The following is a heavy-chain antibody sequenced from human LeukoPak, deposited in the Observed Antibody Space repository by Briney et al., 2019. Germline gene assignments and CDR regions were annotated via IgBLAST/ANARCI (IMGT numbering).Heavy chain of an antibody. CDR2: FYYSGST. CDR1: GGSISSGVYY. J-gene: IGHJ4*02. CDR3: ATGQSPDTFDY. D-gene: IGHD7-27*01. Sequence: SETLSLTCTVSGGSISSGVYYWSWIRQHPGKGLEWIGSFYYSGSTYYNPSLKSRVTISVDTSKNQFSLKLSSVTAADAAVYYCATGQSPDTFDYWGQGTLVTVSS. V-gene: IGHV4-31*03.